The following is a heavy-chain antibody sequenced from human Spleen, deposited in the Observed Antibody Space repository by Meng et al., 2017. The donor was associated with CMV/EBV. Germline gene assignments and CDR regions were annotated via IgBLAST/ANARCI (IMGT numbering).Heavy chain of an antibody. D-gene: IGHD4-23*01. V-gene: IGHV3-7*01. CDR3: AREPGGNSEHYYGMDV. CDR2: IRQDGSEI. J-gene: IGHJ6*02. Sequence: GESLKISCAASGFTFRSFWMSWVRQAPGTGLEWVANIRQDGSEIHYVDPVKGRFTISRDNAKNSLFLPMNSLRAEDTAVYFCAREPGGNSEHYYGMDVWGQGTTVTVSS. CDR1: GFTFRSFW.